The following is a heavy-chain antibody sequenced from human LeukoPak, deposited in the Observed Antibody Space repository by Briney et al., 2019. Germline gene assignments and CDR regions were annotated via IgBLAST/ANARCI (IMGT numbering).Heavy chain of an antibody. CDR3: ARVEYSYGRTEYYFDY. CDR2: IYSGGST. Sequence: GGSLRLSCAASGFTVSSNYMSWVRQAPGKGLEWVSVIYSGGSTYYADSVKGRFTISRDNSKNTLYLQMNSLRAEDTAVYYCARVEYSYGRTEYYFDYWGQGTLVTVSS. J-gene: IGHJ4*02. D-gene: IGHD5-18*01. V-gene: IGHV3-66*01. CDR1: GFTVSSNY.